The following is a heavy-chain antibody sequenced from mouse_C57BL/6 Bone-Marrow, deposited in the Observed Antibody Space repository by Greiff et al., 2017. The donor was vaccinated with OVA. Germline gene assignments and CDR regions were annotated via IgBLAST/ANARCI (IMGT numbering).Heavy chain of an antibody. CDR2: INYDGSST. D-gene: IGHD2-5*01. CDR3: ARVDSNYVGGYYAMDY. J-gene: IGHJ4*01. Sequence: EVKLVESEGGLVQPGSSMKLSCTASGFTFSDYYMAWVRQVPEKGLEWVANINYDGSSTYYLDSLKSRFIISRDNAKKMLYLQMSSLKSEDTATYYCARVDSNYVGGYYAMDYWGQGTSVTVSS. V-gene: IGHV5-16*01. CDR1: GFTFSDYY.